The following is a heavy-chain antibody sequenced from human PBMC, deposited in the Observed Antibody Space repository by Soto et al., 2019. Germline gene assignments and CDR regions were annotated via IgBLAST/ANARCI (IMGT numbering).Heavy chain of an antibody. CDR2: INPNSGGT. CDR1: GYTFTGYY. V-gene: IGHV1-2*02. J-gene: IGHJ5*02. CDR3: ARVCPYCGYPAGLFDL. D-gene: IGHD5-12*01. Sequence: ASVKGSCKASGYTFTGYYMHWVRQAPGQGLEWMGWINPNSGGTNYAQKFQGRVTMTRDTSISTAYMELSRLRSDDTAVYYCARVCPYCGYPAGLFDLCGQGSLVTVSA.